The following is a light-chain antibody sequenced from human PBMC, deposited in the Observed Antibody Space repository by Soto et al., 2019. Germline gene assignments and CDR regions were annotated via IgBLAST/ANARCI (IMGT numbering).Light chain of an antibody. Sequence: EIVLTQSPATLSLSPGERATLSCRASQSLSNFLAWYQQKPGQAPRLLIYDASNRATGIPVRFSGSGSGTAFTLTISSLEPDDFAVDYCQQRSNLVTFGPGTTVEIK. CDR3: QQRSNLVT. J-gene: IGKJ3*01. CDR1: QSLSNF. V-gene: IGKV3-11*01. CDR2: DAS.